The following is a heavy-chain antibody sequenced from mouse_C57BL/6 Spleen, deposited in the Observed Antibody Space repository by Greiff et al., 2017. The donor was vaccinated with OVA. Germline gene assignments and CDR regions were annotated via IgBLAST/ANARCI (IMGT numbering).Heavy chain of an antibody. D-gene: IGHD2-2*01. J-gene: IGHJ2*01. Sequence: VQLQQSGPELVKPGASVKISCKASGYTFTDYYMNWVKQSHGKSLEWIGDINPNNGGTSYNQKFKGKATLTVDKSSSTAYMELRSLTSEDPAVYYCAYGYDDYWGQGTTLTVSS. V-gene: IGHV1-26*01. CDR2: INPNNGGT. CDR3: AYGYDDY. CDR1: GYTFTDYY.